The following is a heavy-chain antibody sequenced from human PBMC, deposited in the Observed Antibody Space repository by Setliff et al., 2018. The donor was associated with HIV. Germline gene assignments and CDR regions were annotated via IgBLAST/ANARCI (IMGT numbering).Heavy chain of an antibody. V-gene: IGHV4-34*01. CDR3: NIYYYYYMDV. CDR2: INHSGST. CDR1: GGSFSGYY. Sequence: PSETLSLTGAVYGGSFSGYYWSWIRQSPGKGLEWIGEINHSGSTNYNPSLKSRVTILGDTSKNQFSLKLSSVTAADTAVYYCNIYYYYYMDVWGKGTTVTVSS. J-gene: IGHJ6*03.